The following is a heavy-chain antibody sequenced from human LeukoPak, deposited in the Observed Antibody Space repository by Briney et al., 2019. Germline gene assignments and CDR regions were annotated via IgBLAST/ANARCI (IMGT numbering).Heavy chain of an antibody. CDR1: GFTFSSYW. D-gene: IGHD2-2*01. J-gene: IGHJ5*02. CDR3: ARDDEYCSSTSCYPNNWFDP. V-gene: IGHV3-7*01. Sequence: GGSVRLSCAASGFTFSSYWMSWVRQAPGKGLEWVSNIKQDGSEKYYADSVKGRFTSSGDNAKNSLYLQMNSLRAEDTAVYYCARDDEYCSSTSCYPNNWFDPWGQGTLVTVSS. CDR2: IKQDGSEK.